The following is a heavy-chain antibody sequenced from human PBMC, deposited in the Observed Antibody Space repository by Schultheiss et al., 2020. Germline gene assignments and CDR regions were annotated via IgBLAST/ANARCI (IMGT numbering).Heavy chain of an antibody. D-gene: IGHD3-10*01. J-gene: IGHJ5*02. CDR2: IYYSGST. Sequence: SETLSLTCTVSGGSVSSGSYYWSWIRQPPGKGLEWIGYIYYSGSTNYNPSLKSRVTMSVDTSKNQFSLKLSSVTAADTAVYYCARVEEREVRGNWFDPWGQGTLVTVSS. CDR1: GGSVSSGSYY. V-gene: IGHV4-61*01. CDR3: ARVEEREVRGNWFDP.